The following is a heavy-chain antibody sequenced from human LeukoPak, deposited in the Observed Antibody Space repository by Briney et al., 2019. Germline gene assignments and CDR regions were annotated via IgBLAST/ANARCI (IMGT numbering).Heavy chain of an antibody. V-gene: IGHV4-59*08. CDR2: IYYSGST. CDR1: GGSISSHY. CDR3: ARRGLRYFEDGMDV. J-gene: IGHJ6*02. D-gene: IGHD3-9*01. Sequence: SETLSLTCTVSGGSISSHYWSWIRQPPGKGLEWIGYIYYSGSTNYNPSLKSRVTISVDTSKNQFSLKLSSVTAADTAVYYCARRGLRYFEDGMDVWGQGTTVTVSS.